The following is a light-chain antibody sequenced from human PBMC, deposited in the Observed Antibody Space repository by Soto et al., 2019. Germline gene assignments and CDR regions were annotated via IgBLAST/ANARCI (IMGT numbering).Light chain of an antibody. V-gene: IGLV2-14*01. J-gene: IGLJ1*01. CDR1: SSDVGNYNY. CDR2: MVS. Sequence: QSALTQRASVSGSPGQSITISCTGTSSDVGNYNYVSWYQQYPGRVPKLLIYMVSNRPSGVSNRFSGSKSGNTASLTISGLQAEDEADYFCTSPTPGSLYVFGTGTKLTVL. CDR3: TSPTPGSLYV.